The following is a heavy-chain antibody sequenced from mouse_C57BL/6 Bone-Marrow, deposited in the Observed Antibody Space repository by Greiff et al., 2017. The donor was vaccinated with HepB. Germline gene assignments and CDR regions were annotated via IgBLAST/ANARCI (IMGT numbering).Heavy chain of an antibody. CDR3: ARRVYDGYYQ. CDR1: GYTFTSYW. J-gene: IGHJ2*01. CDR2: IDPSDSYT. Sequence: QVHVKQPGAELVKPGASVKLSCKASGYTFTSYWMQWVKQRPGQGLEWIGEIDPSDSYTNYNQKFKGKATLTVDTSSSTAYMQLSSLTSEDSAVYYCARRVYDGYYQWGQGTTLTVSS. V-gene: IGHV1-50*01. D-gene: IGHD2-3*01.